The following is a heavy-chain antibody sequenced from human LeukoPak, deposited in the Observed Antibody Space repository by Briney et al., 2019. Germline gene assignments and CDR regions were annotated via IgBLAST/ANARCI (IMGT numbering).Heavy chain of an antibody. CDR3: ARHVEQWLTPFDY. D-gene: IGHD6-19*01. Sequence: PSETLSLTCTVSGGSISGYYWSWIRQSPGKGLEWIGYIYYSGRTNYNPSLKSRVTISVDTSENQFSLKLSSVTAADTAVYYCARHVEQWLTPFDYWGQGTLVTVSS. J-gene: IGHJ4*02. V-gene: IGHV4-59*08. CDR2: IYYSGRT. CDR1: GGSISGYY.